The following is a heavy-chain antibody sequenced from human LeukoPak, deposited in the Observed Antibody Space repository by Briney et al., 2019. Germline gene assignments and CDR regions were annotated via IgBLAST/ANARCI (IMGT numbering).Heavy chain of an antibody. J-gene: IGHJ4*02. CDR1: GFSFSSYS. CDR3: AREQWLDY. D-gene: IGHD6-19*01. V-gene: IGHV3-48*01. Sequence: GGSLRLSCAASGFSFSSYSMNWVRQAPGKGLEWVSFIGTSGNTIYYADSVKGRFTVSRDNAKNSLYLQMNSLRAEDTAVYYCAREQWLDYWGQGTLVTVSS. CDR2: IGTSGNTI.